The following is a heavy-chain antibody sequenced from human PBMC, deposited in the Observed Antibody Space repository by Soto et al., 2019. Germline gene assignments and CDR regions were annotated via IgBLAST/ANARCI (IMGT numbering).Heavy chain of an antibody. D-gene: IGHD6-13*01. Sequence: QVQLVESGGGVVQPGRSLRLSCAASGFTFSRYGMHWVRQAPGKGLEWVAVIWYDGSNKYYEDSVKGRFTISKDNSKNTLYLQMNSLRSEDTAVYYCARDAWTVLAAVLTFYGMDVWGQGTTVTVSS. J-gene: IGHJ6*02. CDR3: ARDAWTVLAAVLTFYGMDV. CDR2: IWYDGSNK. V-gene: IGHV3-33*01. CDR1: GFTFSRYG.